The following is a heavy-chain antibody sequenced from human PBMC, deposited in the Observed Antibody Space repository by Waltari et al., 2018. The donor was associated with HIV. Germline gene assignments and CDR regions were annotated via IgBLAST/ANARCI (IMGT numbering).Heavy chain of an antibody. CDR1: GFTFSSYA. Sequence: EVQLLESGGGLVQPGGSLRLSCAASGFTFSSYALRWVRQAPGKGLEWVSAIRGSGGSTYYADSVKGRFTISRDNSKNTLYLQMNSLRAEDTAVYYCAKDPRSRPFDYWGQGTLVTVSS. CDR2: IRGSGGST. CDR3: AKDPRSRPFDY. V-gene: IGHV3-23*01. J-gene: IGHJ4*02. D-gene: IGHD2-15*01.